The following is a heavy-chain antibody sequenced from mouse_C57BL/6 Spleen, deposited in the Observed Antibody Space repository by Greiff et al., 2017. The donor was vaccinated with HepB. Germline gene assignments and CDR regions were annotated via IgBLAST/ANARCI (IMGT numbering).Heavy chain of an antibody. V-gene: IGHV1-5*01. Sequence: EVQLQQSGTVLARPGASVKMSCKTSGYTFTSYWMHWVKQRPGQGLEWIGAIYPGNSDTSYNQKFKGKAKLTAVTSASTAYMELSSLTNEDSAVYYCTIREVVTARELFDYWGQGTTLTVSS. CDR2: IYPGNSDT. CDR3: TIREVVTARELFDY. J-gene: IGHJ2*01. CDR1: GYTFTSYW. D-gene: IGHD2-2*01.